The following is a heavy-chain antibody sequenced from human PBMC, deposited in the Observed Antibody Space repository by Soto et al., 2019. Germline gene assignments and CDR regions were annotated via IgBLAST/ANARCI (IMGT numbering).Heavy chain of an antibody. V-gene: IGHV1-69*04. CDR2: IIPILGIA. CDR1: GGTFSSYT. CDR3: ARDLRVGELGDITMNDHTVTTSDY. Sequence: ASVKVSCKASGGTFSSYTISWVRQAPGQGLEWMGRIIPILGIANYAQKFQGRVTITADKSTSTAYMELGSLRSEDTAVYYCARDLRVGELGDITMNDHTVTTSDYWGQGTLVTVSS. D-gene: IGHD4-17*01. J-gene: IGHJ4*02.